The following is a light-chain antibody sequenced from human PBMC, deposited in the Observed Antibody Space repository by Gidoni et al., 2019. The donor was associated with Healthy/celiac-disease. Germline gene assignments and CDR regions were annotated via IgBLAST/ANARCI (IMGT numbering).Light chain of an antibody. J-gene: IGLJ3*02. Sequence: QSVLTQPPSASGTPGQRVTISCSGSSSNIGSNYVYWYQPLPGTAPKLLIYRNNQRPSGVPDRFSGSKSGTSASLAISGLRSEDEADYNCAAWDDSLSAVFGGGTKLTVL. CDR2: RNN. V-gene: IGLV1-47*01. CDR3: AAWDDSLSAV. CDR1: SSNIGSNY.